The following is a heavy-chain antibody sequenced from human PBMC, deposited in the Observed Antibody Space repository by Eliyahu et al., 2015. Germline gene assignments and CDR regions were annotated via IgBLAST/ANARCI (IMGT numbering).Heavy chain of an antibody. CDR1: GFXFRGFA. Sequence: EVQLVESGGGLVQPGGSLKLSXSAXGFXFRGFAMPGXRQASGKGLEWVGRIRSKANSYATAYAASVKGRFTISRDDSKNTAYLQMNSLKTEDTAVYYCTSLSGYSGYGDYWGQGTLVTVSS. CDR3: TSLSGYSGYGDY. J-gene: IGHJ4*02. D-gene: IGHD5-12*01. CDR2: IRSKANSYAT. V-gene: IGHV3-73*02.